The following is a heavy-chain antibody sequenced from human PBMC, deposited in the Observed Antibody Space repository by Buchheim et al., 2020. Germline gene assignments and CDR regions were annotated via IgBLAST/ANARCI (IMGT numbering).Heavy chain of an antibody. Sequence: QVQLVQSGAEVKKPGASVKVSCKASGYTFTSYDINWVRQATGQGLEWMGWMNPNSGNTGYAQKFQGRVTMTRNTSISTAYMELSSLRSEDTAVYYCARVKSRVTIFGVVIIRRDWYFDLWGRGTL. CDR1: GYTFTSYD. CDR3: ARVKSRVTIFGVVIIRRDWYFDL. V-gene: IGHV1-8*01. CDR2: MNPNSGNT. D-gene: IGHD3-3*01. J-gene: IGHJ2*01.